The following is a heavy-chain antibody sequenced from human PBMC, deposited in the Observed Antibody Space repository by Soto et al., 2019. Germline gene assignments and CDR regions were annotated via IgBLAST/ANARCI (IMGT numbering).Heavy chain of an antibody. D-gene: IGHD5-18*01. CDR1: GGSISSGGYY. J-gene: IGHJ4*02. V-gene: IGHV4-31*03. CDR2: IYYSGST. CDR3: ARTGLAPMVTAGYFDY. Sequence: SETLSLTCTVSGGSISSGGYYWSWIRQHPGKGLEWIGYIYYSGSTYYNPSLKSRVTISVDTSKNQFSLKLSSVTAADTAVYYCARTGLAPMVTAGYFDYWGQGTLVTVSS.